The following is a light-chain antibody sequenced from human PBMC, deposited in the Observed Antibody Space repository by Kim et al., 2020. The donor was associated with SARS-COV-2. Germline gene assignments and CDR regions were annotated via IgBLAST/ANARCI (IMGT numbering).Light chain of an antibody. CDR1: SLRGFS. V-gene: IGLV3-19*01. CDR3: NSRNSSGDHV. Sequence: ALGRKVRITSQGASLRGFSPCWYQQKPGQAPVLVIYGNNNRPAGIPDRFSGSSSGDTASLTITGAQAEDEADYYCNSRNSSGDHVFGLGTKVTVL. J-gene: IGLJ1*01. CDR2: GNN.